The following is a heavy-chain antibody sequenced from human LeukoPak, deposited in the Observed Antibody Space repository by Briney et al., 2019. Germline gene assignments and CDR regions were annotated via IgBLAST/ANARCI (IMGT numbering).Heavy chain of an antibody. V-gene: IGHV3-30-3*01. J-gene: IGHJ4*02. CDR3: ARDHSSSSSHYFDY. Sequence: GGSLRLSCAASGFTFSSYAMHWVRQAPGKGLEWVAVISYDGSNKYYADSVKGRFTISRDNSKNTLYLQMNSLRAEDTAVYYCARDHSSSSSHYFDYWGQGTLVTVSS. CDR1: GFTFSSYA. CDR2: ISYDGSNK. D-gene: IGHD6-6*01.